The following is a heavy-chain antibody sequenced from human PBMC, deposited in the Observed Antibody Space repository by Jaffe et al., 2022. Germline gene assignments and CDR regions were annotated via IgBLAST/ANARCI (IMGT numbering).Heavy chain of an antibody. Sequence: QLQLQESGPGLVKPSETLSLNCSVSGDSLSSTTYYWGWVRQPPGKGLEWIASFHYSGSTYYNPSLKSRVTISVDTSKNQFFLRLRSVTAADTSLYYCARLNPIVAVRGAFYMARHWFDPWGQGTLVTVSS. J-gene: IGHJ5*02. CDR1: GDSLSSTTYY. CDR2: FHYSGST. D-gene: IGHD2-2*01. V-gene: IGHV4-39*01. CDR3: ARLNPIVAVRGAFYMARHWFDP.